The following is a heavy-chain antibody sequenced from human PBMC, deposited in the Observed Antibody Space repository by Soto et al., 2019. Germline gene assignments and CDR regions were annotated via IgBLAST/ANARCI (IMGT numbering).Heavy chain of an antibody. J-gene: IGHJ4*02. CDR2: ISGSGGST. D-gene: IGHD3-22*01. CDR1: GFTFSSYA. CDR3: AKDSRYDSSGYYYNGYFDY. V-gene: IGHV3-23*01. Sequence: GGSLRLSCAASGFTFSSYAMSWVRQAPGKGLEWVSAISGSGGSTYYEDSGKGRFTISRDNSKNTLYLQMNSLRAEDTAVYYCAKDSRYDSSGYYYNGYFDYWGQGTLVTVSS.